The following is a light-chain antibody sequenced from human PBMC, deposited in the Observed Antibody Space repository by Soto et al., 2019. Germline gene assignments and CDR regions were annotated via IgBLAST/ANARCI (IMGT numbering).Light chain of an antibody. Sequence: DIQMTQSPSSLSASVGDTVTITCQASQDITNHLNWYQHKLGKAPNLLIYDASHLETGVPSRFTGSGSGTYFTLTISSLQSEDIATYYCQKYDGVPQFGPGTRVDF. V-gene: IGKV1-33*01. CDR2: DAS. J-gene: IGKJ3*01. CDR1: QDITNH. CDR3: QKYDGVPQ.